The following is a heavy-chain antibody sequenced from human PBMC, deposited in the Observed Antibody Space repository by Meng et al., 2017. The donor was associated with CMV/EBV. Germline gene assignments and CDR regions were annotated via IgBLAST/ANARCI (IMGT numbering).Heavy chain of an antibody. J-gene: IGHJ4*02. CDR3: AKSWEGCNSTSCYTTEYDY. CDR2: ISGSGGST. Sequence: GESLKISCAASGFTFSSYAMSWVRQAPGKGLEWVSAISGSGGSTYYADSVKGRFTISRDNSKNTLYLQMNSLRAEDTAVYHCAKSWEGCNSTSCYTTEYDYWGQGTLVTVSS. D-gene: IGHD2-2*02. V-gene: IGHV3-23*01. CDR1: GFTFSSYA.